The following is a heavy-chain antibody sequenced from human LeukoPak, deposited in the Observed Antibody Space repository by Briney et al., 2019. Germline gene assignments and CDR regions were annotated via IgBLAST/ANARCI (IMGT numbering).Heavy chain of an antibody. CDR2: IYYSGST. Sequence: SETLSLTCTVSGGSISSYYWSWIRQPPGKGLEWIGYIYYSGSTNYNPSLKSRVTISVDTSKNQFSLKLSSVTAPDTVVYYCARSFGYYYGSGSPGVFDYWGQGTLVTVSS. D-gene: IGHD3-10*01. CDR3: ARSFGYYYGSGSPGVFDY. CDR1: GGSISSYY. J-gene: IGHJ4*02. V-gene: IGHV4-59*01.